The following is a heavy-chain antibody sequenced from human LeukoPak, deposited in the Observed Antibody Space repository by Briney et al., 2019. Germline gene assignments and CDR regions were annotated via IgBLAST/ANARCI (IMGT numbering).Heavy chain of an antibody. J-gene: IGHJ4*02. CDR3: ATLPRGHLFDS. V-gene: IGHV1-24*01. CDR1: GDTLTELS. CDR2: FVPEDGET. D-gene: IGHD3-10*01. Sequence: DPVKVSCKLSGDTLTELSMHWVRQSPGKGLEWMGGFVPEDGETIYAQKFQGRVTMTEDTSTDTAYMELSSLRSDDTAVYFCATLPRGHLFDSWGQGTLVTVSS.